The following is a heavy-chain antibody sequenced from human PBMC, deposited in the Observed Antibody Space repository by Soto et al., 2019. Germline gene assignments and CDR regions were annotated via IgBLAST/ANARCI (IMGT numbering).Heavy chain of an antibody. Sequence: AGGSLRLSCAASGFTFSSYAMSWVRQAPGKGLEWVSAISGSGGSTYYADSVKGRFTISRDNSKNTLYLQMNSLRAEDTAVYYCAKDTAPSSSSSNYYYYGMDVWGQGTTVTVYS. J-gene: IGHJ6*02. V-gene: IGHV3-23*01. CDR3: AKDTAPSSSSSNYYYYGMDV. CDR2: ISGSGGST. D-gene: IGHD6-6*01. CDR1: GFTFSSYA.